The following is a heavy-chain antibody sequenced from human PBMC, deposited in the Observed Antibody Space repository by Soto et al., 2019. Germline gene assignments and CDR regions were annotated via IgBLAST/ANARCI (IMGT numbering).Heavy chain of an antibody. D-gene: IGHD1-26*01. CDR3: ARDGFQYGTNYCDF. CDR1: GYSFSMYT. J-gene: IGHJ4*02. CDR2: INISTGAR. Sequence: SVKVCCKASGYSFSMYTIHWVRQACRESLEYMGWINISTGARNYSRSLQYRATISRDTSASTAYTDLRGLRVEDTVVYCCARDGFQYGTNYCDFWGKGSRVTVS. V-gene: IGHV1-3*04.